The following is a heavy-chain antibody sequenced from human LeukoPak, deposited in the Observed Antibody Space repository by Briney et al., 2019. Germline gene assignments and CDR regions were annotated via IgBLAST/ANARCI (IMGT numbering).Heavy chain of an antibody. CDR1: GGSFSGYY. D-gene: IGHD3-3*01. CDR2: INHSGST. Sequence: PSETLSLTCAVYGGSFSGYYWSWIRQPPGKGLEWIGEINHSGSTNYNPSLKSRVTISVDTSKNQFSLKLSSVTAADTAVYYCARFGADGSSFWSGYPRAPRYGMDVWGQGTTVTVSS. CDR3: ARFGADGSSFWSGYPRAPRYGMDV. J-gene: IGHJ6*02. V-gene: IGHV4-34*01.